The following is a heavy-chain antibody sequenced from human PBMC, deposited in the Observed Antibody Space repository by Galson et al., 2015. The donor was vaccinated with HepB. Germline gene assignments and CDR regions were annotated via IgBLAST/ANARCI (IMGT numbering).Heavy chain of an antibody. CDR3: ARRGYCSGGSCDYWYFDL. CDR2: ISSSSSYT. Sequence: SLRLSCAASGFTFSDYYMSWIRQAPGKGLEWVSYISSSSSYTNYADSVKGRFTISRDNAKNSLYLQMNSLRAEDTAVYYCARRGYCSGGSCDYWYFDLWGRGTLVTVSS. D-gene: IGHD2-15*01. CDR1: GFTFSDYY. J-gene: IGHJ2*01. V-gene: IGHV3-11*06.